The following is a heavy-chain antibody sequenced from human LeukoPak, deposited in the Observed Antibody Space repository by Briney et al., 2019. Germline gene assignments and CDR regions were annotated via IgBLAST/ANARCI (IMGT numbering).Heavy chain of an antibody. CDR3: ARVKSRIAARKYYYYMDV. CDR1: GYTFTSYD. D-gene: IGHD6-6*01. CDR2: MNPNSGNT. V-gene: IGHV1-8*03. J-gene: IGHJ6*03. Sequence: GASVKVSCKASGYTFTSYDINWVRQATGQGLEWMGWMNPNSGNTGYAQKFQGRVTITRNTSISTAYMELSSLRSEDTAVYYCARVKSRIAARKYYYYMDVWGKGTTVTVSS.